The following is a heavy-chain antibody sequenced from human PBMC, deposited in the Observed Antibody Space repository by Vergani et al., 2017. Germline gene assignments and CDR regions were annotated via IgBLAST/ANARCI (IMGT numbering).Heavy chain of an antibody. CDR2: ISSSGSTI. V-gene: IGHV3-48*03. J-gene: IGHJ3*02. D-gene: IGHD3-22*01. CDR1: GFTFSSYE. Sequence: EVQLVESGGGLVQPGGSLRLSCAASGFTFSSYEMNWVRQAPGKGLEWVSYISSSGSTIYYADYVKGRFTISRDNAKNSVYPQMNSLRAEDTAVYYCASFYYYDSSGYSPAVDAFDIWGQGTMVTVSS. CDR3: ASFYYYDSSGYSPAVDAFDI.